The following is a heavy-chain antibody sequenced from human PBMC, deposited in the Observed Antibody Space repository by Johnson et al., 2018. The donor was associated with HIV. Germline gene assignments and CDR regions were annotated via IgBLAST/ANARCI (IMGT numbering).Heavy chain of an antibody. Sequence: SGFTFSSYDMHWVRQATGKGLEWVSAIGTAGDTYYPGSVKGRFTISRENAKNSLYLQMNSLRAGDTAVYYCAREVGSWYSSSSGAFDIWGQGTMVTVSS. J-gene: IGHJ3*02. D-gene: IGHD6-6*01. V-gene: IGHV3-13*01. CDR1: GFTFSSYD. CDR2: IGTAGDT. CDR3: AREVGSWYSSSSGAFDI.